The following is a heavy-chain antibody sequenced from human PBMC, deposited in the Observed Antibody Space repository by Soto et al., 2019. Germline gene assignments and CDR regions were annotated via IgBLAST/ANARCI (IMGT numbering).Heavy chain of an antibody. Sequence: GGSLRLSCAASGFTFSNHWIHWVRQAPGKGLVWVSRINLDGSSTNYADSVKGRFTIFRDNAKNTVYLQMDSLRAEDTAVYYCARDRGSGWYNWLDPWGQGTLVTVPQ. J-gene: IGHJ5*02. CDR3: ARDRGSGWYNWLDP. CDR1: GFTFSNHW. D-gene: IGHD6-19*01. V-gene: IGHV3-74*01. CDR2: INLDGSST.